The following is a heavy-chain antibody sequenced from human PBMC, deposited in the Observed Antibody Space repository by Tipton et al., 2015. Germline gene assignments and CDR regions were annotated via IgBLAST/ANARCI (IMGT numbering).Heavy chain of an antibody. Sequence: LRLSCAVSAYSISSDYYWGWIRQPPGKGLEWIGSISHSGNTYYNPSLKSRVTMSRDTSKNQFFLNLTSVTAADTAVYFCARDLEHGMDGWGQGTTVTVS. CDR3: ARDLEHGMDG. J-gene: IGHJ6*02. D-gene: IGHD5-24*01. CDR1: AYSISSDYY. CDR2: ISHSGNT. V-gene: IGHV4-38-2*02.